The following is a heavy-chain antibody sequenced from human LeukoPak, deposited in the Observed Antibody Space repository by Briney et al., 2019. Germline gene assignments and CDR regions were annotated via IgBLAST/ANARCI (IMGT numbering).Heavy chain of an antibody. Sequence: GASATVSCKASGGTFSSYAISWVRQAPGQGLEWMGGIIPIFGTANYARKFQGRVTITADESTSTAYMELSSLRSEDTAVYYCARDLYPTGYWGQGTLVTVSS. CDR3: ARDLYPTGY. CDR1: GGTFSSYA. CDR2: IIPIFGTA. J-gene: IGHJ4*02. D-gene: IGHD1-14*01. V-gene: IGHV1-69*13.